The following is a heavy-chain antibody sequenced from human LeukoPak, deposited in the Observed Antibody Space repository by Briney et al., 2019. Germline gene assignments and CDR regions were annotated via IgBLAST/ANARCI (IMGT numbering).Heavy chain of an antibody. CDR1: GFSFNTYG. CDR2: IRYDGSTK. CDR3: AKKGGNYDYFDY. D-gene: IGHD3-3*01. J-gene: IGHJ4*02. Sequence: GGSLRLSCAASGFSFNTYGMHWVRQAPSKGLEWVAYIRYDGSTKYYADSVRGRFTISRDNSKNTLYLEMNSLRAEDTAVFYCAKKGGNYDYFDYWGQGNLVTVSS. V-gene: IGHV3-30*02.